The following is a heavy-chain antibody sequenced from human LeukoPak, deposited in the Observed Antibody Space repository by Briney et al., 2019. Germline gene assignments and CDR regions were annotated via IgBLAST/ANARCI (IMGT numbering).Heavy chain of an antibody. CDR2: ISSSSGTI. CDR3: ARDLIFSRPDYGMDV. V-gene: IGHV3-48*04. D-gene: IGHD3-9*01. Sequence: PGGSLRLSCAASGFTFSSYAMKWVRQAPGKGLEWVSYISSSSGTIYYADSVKGRFTISRDNAKNSLYLQMNSLRAEDTAVYYCARDLIFSRPDYGMDVWGQGTTVAVSS. J-gene: IGHJ6*02. CDR1: GFTFSSYA.